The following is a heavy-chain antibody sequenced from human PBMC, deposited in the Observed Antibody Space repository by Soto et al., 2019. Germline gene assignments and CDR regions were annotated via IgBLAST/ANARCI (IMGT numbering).Heavy chain of an antibody. J-gene: IGHJ3*02. Sequence: QVQLVESGGGVVQPGRSLRLSCAASGLTFSSYAMHWVRQAPGKGLEWVAAISYDGSNKYYADSVKGRFTISRDNSKNTLYLQMNSLRAEDTAVYYCARDWRAFDIWGQGTMVTVSS. D-gene: IGHD3-3*01. V-gene: IGHV3-30-3*01. CDR2: ISYDGSNK. CDR1: GLTFSSYA. CDR3: ARDWRAFDI.